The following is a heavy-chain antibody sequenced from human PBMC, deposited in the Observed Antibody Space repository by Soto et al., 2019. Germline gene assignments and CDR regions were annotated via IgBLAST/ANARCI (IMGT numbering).Heavy chain of an antibody. J-gene: IGHJ5*02. V-gene: IGHV1-69*13. CDR3: ARSQDSSGYWNNCFDP. CDR1: GGTFSTYT. Sequence: ASVKVSCKAAGGTFSTYTMTWVRQAPGQGLEWMGGIIPLFGTANYAQKFQGRVTITADESTSTVYMELSSLRSEDTAVYYCARSQDSSGYWNNCFDPWGQGTLVTVSS. D-gene: IGHD3-22*01. CDR2: IIPLFGTA.